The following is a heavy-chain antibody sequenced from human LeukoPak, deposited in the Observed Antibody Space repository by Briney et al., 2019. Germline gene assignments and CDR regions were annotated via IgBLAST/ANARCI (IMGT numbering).Heavy chain of an antibody. D-gene: IGHD3-10*02. CDR1: GFTFISYS. CDR3: AELGITMIGGV. J-gene: IGHJ6*04. V-gene: IGHV3-21*01. Sequence: GGSLRLSCAASGFTFISYSMNWVRQAPGKGLEWVSSISSSSSYIYYAGSVKGRFTISRDNAKNSLYLQMNSLRAEDTAVYYCAELGITMIGGVWGKGTTVTISS. CDR2: ISSSSSYI.